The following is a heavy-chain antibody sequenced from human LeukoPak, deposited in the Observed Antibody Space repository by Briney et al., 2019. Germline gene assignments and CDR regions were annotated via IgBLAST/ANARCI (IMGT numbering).Heavy chain of an antibody. J-gene: IGHJ4*02. Sequence: SETLSLTCAVYGGSFSGYYWNWIRQPPGKGLEWIGEVYHTGSTNYNPSLKSRVTISVDTSKNQFSLKLSSVTAADTAVYYCARGSDTAMVWGQGTLVTVSS. CDR1: GGSFSGYY. CDR2: VYHTGST. V-gene: IGHV4-34*01. D-gene: IGHD5-18*01. CDR3: ARGSDTAMV.